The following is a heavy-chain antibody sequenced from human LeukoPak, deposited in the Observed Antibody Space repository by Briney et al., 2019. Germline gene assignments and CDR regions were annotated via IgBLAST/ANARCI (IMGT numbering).Heavy chain of an antibody. CDR2: IKQDGNEK. D-gene: IGHD6-13*01. V-gene: IGHV3-7*01. J-gene: IGHJ4*02. Sequence: GGSLRLSCAASGFTFSSYWMSWVRQAPGKGLEWVANIKQDGNEKYYVDSVKGRFTISRDNAKNSLYLQMNSLRVEDTAVYYCARDSTEYSSSWPYYLDYWGQGSLVTVSS. CDR3: ARDSTEYSSSWPYYLDY. CDR1: GFTFSSYW.